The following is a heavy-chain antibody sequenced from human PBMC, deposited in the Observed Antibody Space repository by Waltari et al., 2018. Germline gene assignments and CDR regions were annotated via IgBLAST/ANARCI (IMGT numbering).Heavy chain of an antibody. V-gene: IGHV4-59*11. J-gene: IGHJ6*03. CDR1: GGSISSHY. CDR2: IYYSGST. Sequence: QVQLQESGPGLVKPSETLSLTCTVSGGSISSHYWSWIRQPPGKGLEWIGYIYYSGSTNYNPSLKSRVTISVDTSKNQFSLKLSSVTAADTAVYYCARAPQWYGDYGYYYYMDVWGKGTTVTVSS. D-gene: IGHD4-17*01. CDR3: ARAPQWYGDYGYYYYMDV.